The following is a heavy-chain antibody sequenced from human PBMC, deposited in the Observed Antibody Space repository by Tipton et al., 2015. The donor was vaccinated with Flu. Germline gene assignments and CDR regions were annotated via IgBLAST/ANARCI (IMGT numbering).Heavy chain of an antibody. D-gene: IGHD3-10*01. CDR3: ARVGAVTMVRGLAFDAFDI. CDR2: SGST. CDR1: GDSISRFY. J-gene: IGHJ3*02. Sequence: TLSLTCTVSGDSISRFYWSWIRQPPGKGLEWIGYSGSTNYNPSLKNRVTISLDTSKNQFSLQLKSVTASDTAVYYCARVGAVTMVRGLAFDAFDIWGLGTMVAVSS. V-gene: IGHV4-59*08.